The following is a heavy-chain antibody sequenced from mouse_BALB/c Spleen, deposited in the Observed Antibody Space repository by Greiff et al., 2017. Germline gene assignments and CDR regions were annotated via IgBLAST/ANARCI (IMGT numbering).Heavy chain of an antibody. J-gene: IGHJ2*01. CDR2: INPGSGGT. D-gene: IGHD3-1*01. CDR3: ARSSSRYYLDY. Sequence: QVHVQQSGAELVRPGTSVKVSCKASGYAFTNYLIEWVKQRPGQGLEWIGVINPGSGGTNYNEKFKGKATLTADKSSSTAYMQLSSLTSDDSAVYCCARSSSRYYLDYWGQGTTLTVSS. CDR1: GYAFTNYL. V-gene: IGHV1-54*01.